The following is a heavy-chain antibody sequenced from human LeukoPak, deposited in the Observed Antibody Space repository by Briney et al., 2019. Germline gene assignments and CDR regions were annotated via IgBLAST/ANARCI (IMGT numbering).Heavy chain of an antibody. V-gene: IGHV3-30*04. J-gene: IGHJ3*02. Sequence: QSGRSLTLSCEASGFSFRNYAMHYLRQAPGKGLECVATISYDGSNKYYGDSVKGRFTISRDNSRNTLYLQMNSLRAEDTAVYYCAREDDAFDIWGQGTMVTVSS. CDR1: GFSFRNYA. CDR2: ISYDGSNK. CDR3: AREDDAFDI.